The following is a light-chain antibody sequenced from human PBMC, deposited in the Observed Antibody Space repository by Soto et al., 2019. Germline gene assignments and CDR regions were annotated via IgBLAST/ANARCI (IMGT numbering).Light chain of an antibody. V-gene: IGKV3-20*01. CDR2: GAS. J-gene: IGKJ5*01. Sequence: IVIPPSPATPSLSPGERAILSCRPSPSYDSSYLAWYQQRPGQAPRLLISGASTRATGIPDRFSGSGSGTDFTLTISRLEPEDFAMYYCQQYGSSPPSITFGQGTRLEIK. CDR1: PSYDSSY. CDR3: QQYGSSPPSIT.